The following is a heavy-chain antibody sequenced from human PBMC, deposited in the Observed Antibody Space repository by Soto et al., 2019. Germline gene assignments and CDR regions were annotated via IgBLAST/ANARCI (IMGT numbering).Heavy chain of an antibody. V-gene: IGHV3-15*01. D-gene: IGHD2-2*01. CDR3: SLAAVPAAMVWGYYYYYYMDV. J-gene: IGHJ6*03. Sequence: TGGSLRLSCAASGFTFSNAWMSWVRQAPGKGLEWVGLIKSKTDGGTTDYAAPVKGRFTISRDDSKNTLYLQMNSLKTEDTAVYYCSLAAVPAAMVWGYYYYYYMDVWGKGTTVTVSS. CDR1: GFTFSNAW. CDR2: IKSKTDGGTT.